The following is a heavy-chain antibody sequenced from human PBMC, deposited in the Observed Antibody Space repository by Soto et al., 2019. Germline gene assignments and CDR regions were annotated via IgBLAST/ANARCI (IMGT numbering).Heavy chain of an antibody. Sequence: QVQLVQSGPEVKKPGASVKVSCKTSGYVFISYGISWVRQAPGHGLERAGWISAYTGKADYAQKFQGRVTMTTETSTSTAFLELWSLRSDDTAVYYCARDQRYYGSGSYYRDNWGQGTLVTVSS. CDR2: ISAYTGKA. J-gene: IGHJ4*02. V-gene: IGHV1-18*04. D-gene: IGHD3-10*01. CDR3: ARDQRYYGSGSYYRDN. CDR1: GYVFISYG.